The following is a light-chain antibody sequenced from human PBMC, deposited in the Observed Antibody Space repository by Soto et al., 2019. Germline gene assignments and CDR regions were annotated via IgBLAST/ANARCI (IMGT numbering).Light chain of an antibody. V-gene: IGLV2-14*01. Sequence: QSVLTQPASVSGSPGQSITISCTGTSSDVGGYNYVSWYQQHPGKAPKLMIYEVSNRPSGVSNRFSGSKSGNTASLTISGVQAEDDADYYCSSYTSSSTLVFGTGTKLTVL. CDR1: SSDVGGYNY. CDR2: EVS. J-gene: IGLJ1*01. CDR3: SSYTSSSTLV.